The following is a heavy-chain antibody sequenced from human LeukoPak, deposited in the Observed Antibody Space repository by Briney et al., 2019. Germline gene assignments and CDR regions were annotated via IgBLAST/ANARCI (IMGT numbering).Heavy chain of an antibody. V-gene: IGHV1-46*01. Sequence: ASVKVSCKASGYTFTSYYMHWVRQAPGQGLEWMGIINPSGGSTSYAQKFQGRVTITRDTSTSTVYMELSSLRSEDTAVYYCARVSIVGATTRYFDYWGQGTLVTVSS. J-gene: IGHJ4*02. D-gene: IGHD1-26*01. CDR2: INPSGGST. CDR3: ARVSIVGATTRYFDY. CDR1: GYTFTSYY.